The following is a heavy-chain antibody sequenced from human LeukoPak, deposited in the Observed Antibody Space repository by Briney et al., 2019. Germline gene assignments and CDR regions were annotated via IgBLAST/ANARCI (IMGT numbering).Heavy chain of an antibody. Sequence: GGSLRLSCAASGFTFSSYWMSWVRQSPGKGLEWVANIKTDGSETYFMDSVKGRFTISRDNAKNALYLEMNSLRAEDTAEYFCARERMYSGSGSTYPYYDYWGQGTPVTVYS. CDR3: ARERMYSGSGSTYPYYDY. CDR1: GFTFSSYW. J-gene: IGHJ4*02. V-gene: IGHV3-7*01. D-gene: IGHD3-10*01. CDR2: IKTDGSET.